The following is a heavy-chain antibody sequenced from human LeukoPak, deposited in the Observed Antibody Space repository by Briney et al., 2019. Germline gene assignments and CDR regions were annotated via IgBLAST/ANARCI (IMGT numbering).Heavy chain of an antibody. CDR2: IIPIFGTA. J-gene: IGHJ3*02. CDR1: GGTFSSYA. V-gene: IGHV1-69*01. Sequence: ASVKVSCKASGGTFSSYAISWVRQAPGQGLEWMGGIIPIFGTANYAQKLQGRVTITADESTSTAYMELSSLRSEDTAVYYCASSGITMIPARGGDAFDIWGQGTMVTVSS. CDR3: ASSGITMIPARGGDAFDI. D-gene: IGHD3-22*01.